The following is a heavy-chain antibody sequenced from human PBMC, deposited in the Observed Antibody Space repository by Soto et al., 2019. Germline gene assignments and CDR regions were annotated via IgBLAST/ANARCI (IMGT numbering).Heavy chain of an antibody. CDR3: ATRRDGSGSLAY. CDR1: GGSISSNNW. CDR2: IYHSGST. Sequence: SETLSLTCAVSGGSISSNNWWIWVRQPPGKGLEWIGGIYHSGSTNYNPSFKSRGIISVDKSKNQFSLNLSSVTAADTAVYYCATRRDGSGSLAYWGHGTLVTVSS. V-gene: IGHV4-4*02. J-gene: IGHJ4*01. D-gene: IGHD3-10*01.